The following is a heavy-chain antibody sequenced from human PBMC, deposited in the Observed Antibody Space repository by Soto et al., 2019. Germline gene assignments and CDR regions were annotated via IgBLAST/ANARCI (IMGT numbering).Heavy chain of an antibody. CDR2: ISFDGRKK. CDR1: GFTFSSHG. V-gene: IGHV3-30*03. Sequence: QVQLVESGGGVVQPGRSLRLFCAASGFTFSSHGMHRLRQAPGKGLEGVAGISFDGRKKYYADSVKGRFTTSRDTSKYSLGLQMCSLRGEDTATYYWARDEVFGVVGGRDYYGMDVWGQGTTVTVSS. J-gene: IGHJ6*02. CDR3: ARDEVFGVVGGRDYYGMDV. D-gene: IGHD3-3*01.